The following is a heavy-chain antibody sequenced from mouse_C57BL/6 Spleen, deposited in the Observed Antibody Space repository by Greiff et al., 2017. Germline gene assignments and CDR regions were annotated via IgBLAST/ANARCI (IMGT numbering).Heavy chain of an antibody. Sequence: DVKLVESGGGLVKPGGSLKLSCAASGFTFSDYGMHWVRQAPEKGLEWVAYISSGSSTIYYADTVKGRFTISRDNAKNTLFLQMTSLRSEDTAMYYCARELLRYGFAYWGQGTLVTVSA. CDR1: GFTFSDYG. J-gene: IGHJ3*01. CDR3: ARELLRYGFAY. V-gene: IGHV5-17*01. D-gene: IGHD1-1*01. CDR2: ISSGSSTI.